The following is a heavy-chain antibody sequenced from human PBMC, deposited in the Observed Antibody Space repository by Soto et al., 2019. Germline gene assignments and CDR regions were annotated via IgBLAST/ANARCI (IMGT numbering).Heavy chain of an antibody. CDR2: ISCCGGTA. V-gene: IGHV3-23*01. J-gene: IGHJ4*02. Sequence: EVQLLESGGGLVRPGESLRLSCAASGFNLNKYAMSWVRQAPGEGLEWVSGISCCGGTAFYADSVKGRFTIARDDAKNTLYLDMNSLRVEDTAEYYCAKADGQQWLLPHLENWGRGTLVTVS. CDR1: GFNLNKYA. CDR3: AKADGQQWLLPHLEN. D-gene: IGHD6-19*01.